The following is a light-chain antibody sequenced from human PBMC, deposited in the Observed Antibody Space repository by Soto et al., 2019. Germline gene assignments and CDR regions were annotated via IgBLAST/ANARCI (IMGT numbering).Light chain of an antibody. Sequence: EIVMTQSPATLSVSPGERATLSCRASQSVSINLAWYQQKPGQAPRLLIYGASTRATGIPARFSGSGSGTEFTLTISSLQSEDFAVYHCQQYGNSPWTFGQGTKVDIK. V-gene: IGKV3-15*01. CDR1: QSVSIN. CDR3: QQYGNSPWT. CDR2: GAS. J-gene: IGKJ1*01.